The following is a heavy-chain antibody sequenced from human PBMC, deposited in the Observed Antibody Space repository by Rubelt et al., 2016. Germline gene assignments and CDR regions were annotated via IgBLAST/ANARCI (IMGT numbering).Heavy chain of an antibody. CDR2: ISAYNGNT. V-gene: IGHV1-18*01. CDR1: GYTFTSYG. Sequence: QVQLVQSGAEVKKPGASVKVSCKASGYTFTSYGISWVRQAPGQGLEWMGWISAYNGNTNYAQKLQGDVTMTNETSTSTAYMELRSLRSDDTAVYYCARDLPPFRRYNWNFPLDYWGQGTLVTVSS. D-gene: IGHD1-7*01. CDR3: ARDLPPFRRYNWNFPLDY. J-gene: IGHJ4*02.